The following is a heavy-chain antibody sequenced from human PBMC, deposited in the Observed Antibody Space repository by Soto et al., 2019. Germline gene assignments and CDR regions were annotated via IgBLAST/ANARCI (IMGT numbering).Heavy chain of an antibody. CDR2: ISSSSSYI. Sequence: GGSLRLSCAASGFTFSSYSMKWVRQAPGKGLEWVSSISSSSSYIYYADSVKGRFTISRDNAKKSLYLQRNSLGAEDTSVYYCARVRDSSSSGWAAFDIWGQGTMVTVSS. J-gene: IGHJ3*02. V-gene: IGHV3-21*01. CDR3: ARVRDSSSSGWAAFDI. CDR1: GFTFSSYS. D-gene: IGHD6-6*01.